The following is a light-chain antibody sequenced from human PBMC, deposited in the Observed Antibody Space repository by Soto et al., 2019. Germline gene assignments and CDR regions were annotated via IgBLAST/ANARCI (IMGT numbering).Light chain of an antibody. J-gene: IGLJ3*02. V-gene: IGLV2-8*01. CDR3: ASYAGSINWV. Sequence: QSALTQPASVSGSPGQSITISCTGTSSDVGGYNYVSWYQQHPGKAPKFMVFEVIKRPSGVPDRFSGSKSGNTASLTVSGLQAEDEADYYCASYAGSINWVFGGGTKLTVL. CDR1: SSDVGGYNY. CDR2: EVI.